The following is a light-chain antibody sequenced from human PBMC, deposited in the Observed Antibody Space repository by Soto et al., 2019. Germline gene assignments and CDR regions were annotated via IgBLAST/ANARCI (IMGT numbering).Light chain of an antibody. V-gene: IGKV1-39*01. J-gene: IGKJ3*01. CDR3: QQSYSTPIT. CDR1: QSISSY. Sequence: DIQMTQSQSSLSASVGDRVTITCRASQSISSYLNWYQQKPGKAPKLLIYAASSLQSGVPSRFSGSGSGTDFTLTISSLQPEDFATYYCQQSYSTPITFGPGPKVDIK. CDR2: AAS.